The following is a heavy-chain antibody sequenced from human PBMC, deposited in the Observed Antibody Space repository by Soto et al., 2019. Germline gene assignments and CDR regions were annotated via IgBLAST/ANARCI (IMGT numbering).Heavy chain of an antibody. V-gene: IGHV5-10-1*01. CDR1: GYSFARYW. CDR2: IDPSDSYT. CDR3: ARHVAECSSTSCYLHPADAFDI. D-gene: IGHD2-2*01. Sequence: WESLEISCKGPGYSFARYWITWFRQKPGKGLAWMGRIDPSDSYTNYSPSFQGHVTISADKSISTAYLQWSSLKASDTAMYYCARHVAECSSTSCYLHPADAFDIWGQGTMVTVSS. J-gene: IGHJ3*02.